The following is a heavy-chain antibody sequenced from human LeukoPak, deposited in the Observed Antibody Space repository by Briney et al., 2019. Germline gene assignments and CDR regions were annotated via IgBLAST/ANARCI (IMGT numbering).Heavy chain of an antibody. CDR2: IYPGESDT. CDR1: GYSFTSYW. Sequence: GGSLKTSLWGPGYSFTSYWIELVRPIPGEGLEWMGIIYPGESDTRYSPPFQGQVPISADKSISTAYLQSNSLKASDTAMYYCARTSGSWNSIPDYWGKGTLVTVSS. D-gene: IGHD3-10*01. V-gene: IGHV5-51*01. J-gene: IGHJ4*02. CDR3: ARTSGSWNSIPDY.